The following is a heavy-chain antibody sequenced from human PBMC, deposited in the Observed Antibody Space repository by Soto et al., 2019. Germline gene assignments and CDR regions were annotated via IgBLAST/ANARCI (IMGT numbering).Heavy chain of an antibody. CDR1: GFTFINYA. Sequence: EVQLLESGGGLVQPGGSLRLSCAGSGFTFINYAMNWVRQAPGKGLEWVSSISGGGDATFFADSVRGRFTISRDNSNNTVTLQMNSLGVDDTALYYCARKILGSTSRPNYWYLDLWGRGTLVTVSS. D-gene: IGHD2-2*01. J-gene: IGHJ2*01. CDR2: ISGGGDAT. V-gene: IGHV3-23*01. CDR3: ARKILGSTSRPNYWYLDL.